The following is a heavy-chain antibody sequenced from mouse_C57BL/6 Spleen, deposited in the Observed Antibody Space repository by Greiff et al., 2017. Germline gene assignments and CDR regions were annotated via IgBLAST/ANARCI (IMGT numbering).Heavy chain of an antibody. J-gene: IGHJ4*01. D-gene: IGHD1-1*01. CDR3: ARDENYYSSSGDYPMDY. Sequence: DVKLVESGGGLVKPGGSLKLSCAASGFTFSSYAMSWVRQTPEKRLEWVATISDGGSYTSSPANVNGRFTISRDNAKTKLYLQMSHLKSEDTAMYYCARDENYYSSSGDYPMDYWGQGTSVTVSS. CDR2: ISDGGSYT. V-gene: IGHV5-4*01. CDR1: GFTFSSYA.